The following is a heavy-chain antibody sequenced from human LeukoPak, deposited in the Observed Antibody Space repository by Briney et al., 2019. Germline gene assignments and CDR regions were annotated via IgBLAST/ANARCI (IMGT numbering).Heavy chain of an antibody. V-gene: IGHV3-23*01. CDR3: AKGSSGYFVDL. Sequence: GGSLRLSCAAPGFTFSSYAMSWVRQAPGKGLEWVSAISNDGGGTNYADFVKGRFTISRDNSKNTLFLQMNSLRAEDTALYYCAKGSSGYFVDLWGQGTLVTVSS. CDR2: ISNDGGGT. CDR1: GFTFSSYA. J-gene: IGHJ5*02. D-gene: IGHD3-22*01.